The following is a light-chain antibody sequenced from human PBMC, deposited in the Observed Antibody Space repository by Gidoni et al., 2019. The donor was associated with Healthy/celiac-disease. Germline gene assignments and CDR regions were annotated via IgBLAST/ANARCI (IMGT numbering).Light chain of an antibody. CDR1: QSVSSY. CDR3: QQRSNWPLCS. Sequence: EIVLTQYPATLSLSPGERATLSCRASQSVSSYLAWYQQKPGQAPRLLIYDASNRATGIPARFSGSGSGTDFTLTISSLEPEDFAVYYCQQRSNWPLCSFGQXTKLEIK. J-gene: IGKJ2*04. V-gene: IGKV3-11*01. CDR2: DAS.